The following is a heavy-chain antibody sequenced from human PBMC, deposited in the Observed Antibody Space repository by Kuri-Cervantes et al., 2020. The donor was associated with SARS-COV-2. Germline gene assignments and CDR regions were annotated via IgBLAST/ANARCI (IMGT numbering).Heavy chain of an antibody. CDR1: GYTFTGYY. V-gene: IGHV1-2*02. J-gene: IGHJ4*02. D-gene: IGHD6-13*01. Sequence: ASVKVSCKASGYTFTGYYMHWARQAPGQGLEWMGWINPNSGDTDYAQKFQGRVTMTRDTSITTAYMELSRLTSDDTAVYYCARSRFIATAGLVDYWGQGTLVTVSS. CDR2: INPNSGDT. CDR3: ARSRFIATAGLVDY.